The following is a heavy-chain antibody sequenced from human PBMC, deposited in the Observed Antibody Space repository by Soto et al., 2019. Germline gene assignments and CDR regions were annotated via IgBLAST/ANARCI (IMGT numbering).Heavy chain of an antibody. CDR1: GFTFSSYA. D-gene: IGHD3-22*01. J-gene: IGHJ4*02. V-gene: IGHV3-23*01. CDR3: AKGGPYYYDSSGYYDY. CDR2: ISGSGGST. Sequence: EVQLLESGGGLVQPGGSLRLSCAASGFTFSSYAMSWVRQAPGKGLEWVSAISGSGGSTYYADSVKGRFTISRDNSKNQLYLQMNSLRAEDTAVYYCAKGGPYYYDSSGYYDYWGQGTLVTVSS.